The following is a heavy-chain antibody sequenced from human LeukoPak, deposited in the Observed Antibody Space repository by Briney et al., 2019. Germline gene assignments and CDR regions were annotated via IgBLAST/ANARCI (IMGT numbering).Heavy chain of an antibody. Sequence: PGGSLRLSCAASGFTFSNAWMSWVRQAPGKGLEWVGRIKSKTDGGTTDYAAPVKGGFTISRDDSKNTLYLQMNSLKTEDTAVYYCTTGFIAVDGAFDIWGQGTMVTVSS. V-gene: IGHV3-15*01. J-gene: IGHJ3*02. CDR1: GFTFSNAW. CDR3: TTGFIAVDGAFDI. D-gene: IGHD2-15*01. CDR2: IKSKTDGGTT.